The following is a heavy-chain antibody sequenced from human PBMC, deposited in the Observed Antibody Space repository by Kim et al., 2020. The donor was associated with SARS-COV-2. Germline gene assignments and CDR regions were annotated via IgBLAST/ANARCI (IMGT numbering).Heavy chain of an antibody. CDR3: ARDIPLKDIVVVPAAIEETIDHYGMDD. D-gene: IGHD2-2*01. Sequence: GGSLRLSCAASGFTFSSYWMHWVRQAPGKGLVWVSRINSDGSSTSYADSVKGRFTISRDNAKNTLYLQMNSLRAEDTAVYYCARDIPLKDIVVVPAAIEETIDHYGMDDWGQGTTVTVSS. CDR2: INSDGSST. CDR1: GFTFSSYW. J-gene: IGHJ6*02. V-gene: IGHV3-74*01.